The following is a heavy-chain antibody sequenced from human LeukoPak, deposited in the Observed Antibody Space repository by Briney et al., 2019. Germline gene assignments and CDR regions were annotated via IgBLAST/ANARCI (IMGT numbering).Heavy chain of an antibody. D-gene: IGHD3-22*01. CDR1: GFTFSSYG. CDR2: IRYDGSNK. V-gene: IGHV3-30*02. Sequence: GGSLRLSCAASGFTFSSYGMHWVRQAPGKGLEWVAFIRYDGSNKYYADSVKGRFTISRDNSKNTLYLQMNSLRAEDTAVYYCARSSEGRYYYDSSGFSYYYYYMDVWGKGTTVTISS. J-gene: IGHJ6*03. CDR3: ARSSEGRYYYDSSGFSYYYYYMDV.